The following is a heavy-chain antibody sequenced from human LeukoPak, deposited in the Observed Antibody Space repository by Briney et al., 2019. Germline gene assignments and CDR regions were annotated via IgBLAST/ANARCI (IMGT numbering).Heavy chain of an antibody. CDR3: ARAWDTSVVTLRLYY. V-gene: IGHV3-66*01. Sequence: GGSLRLSCAASGFTVNSNYMSWVRQAPGKGLEWVSVIYSGGSTFYADSVKGRFTISRDNSQNTLYLQMNSLRAEDTAVYYCARAWDTSVVTLRLYYWDQGTLVTVSS. CDR2: IYSGGST. J-gene: IGHJ4*02. CDR1: GFTVNSNY. D-gene: IGHD5-18*01.